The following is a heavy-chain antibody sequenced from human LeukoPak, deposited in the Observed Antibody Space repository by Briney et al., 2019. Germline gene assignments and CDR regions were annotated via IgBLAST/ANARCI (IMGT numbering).Heavy chain of an antibody. CDR1: GGSISSSSYY. V-gene: IGHV4-61*02. CDR2: IYTSGST. Sequence: SETLSLTCTVSGGSISSSSYYWSWIRQPAGKGLEWIGRIYTSGSTNYNPSLKSRVTISVDTSKNQFSLKLSSVTAADTAVYYCAREKGRYSSSSGAWFDPWGQGTLVTVSS. J-gene: IGHJ5*02. CDR3: AREKGRYSSSSGAWFDP. D-gene: IGHD6-6*01.